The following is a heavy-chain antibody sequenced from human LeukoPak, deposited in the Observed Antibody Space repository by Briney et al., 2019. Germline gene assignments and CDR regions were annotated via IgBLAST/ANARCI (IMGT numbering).Heavy chain of an antibody. J-gene: IGHJ5*02. CDR3: SRRIAAAGTWFDP. V-gene: IGHV6-1*01. CDR1: GDSFSSNSAA. D-gene: IGHD6-13*01. CDR2: TYYRSKWYN. Sequence: SQTLSLTCAISGDSFSSNSAAWNWIRQSPSRGLEWLGRTYYRSKWYNDYAVSVRSRITINPDTSKNQFSLQLNSVTPEDTAVYYCSRRIAAAGTWFDPWGQGTLVTVSS.